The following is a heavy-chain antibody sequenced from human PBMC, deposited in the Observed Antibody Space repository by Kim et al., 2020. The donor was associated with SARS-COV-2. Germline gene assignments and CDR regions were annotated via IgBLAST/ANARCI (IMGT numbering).Heavy chain of an antibody. CDR3: ARRGLNDFWSGKGMDV. J-gene: IGHJ6*02. V-gene: IGHV1-2*02. Sequence: KFQGRVTMTRDTSISTAYMELSRLRSDDTAVYYCARRGLNDFWSGKGMDVWGQGTTVTVSS. D-gene: IGHD3-3*01.